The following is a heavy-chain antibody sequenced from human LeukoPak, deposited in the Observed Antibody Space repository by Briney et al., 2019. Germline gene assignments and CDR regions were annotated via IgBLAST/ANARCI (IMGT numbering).Heavy chain of an antibody. CDR1: GGSISSYY. CDR3: ARVTAVAGLGAFDI. D-gene: IGHD6-19*01. Sequence: PSETLSLTCTVSGGSISSYYWSWIRQPPGKGLEWIGYIYYSGNTNYNPSLKSRVTISVDTSKNQFSLKLSSVTAADTAVYYCARVTAVAGLGAFDIWGQGTMVTVSS. J-gene: IGHJ3*02. V-gene: IGHV4-59*01. CDR2: IYYSGNT.